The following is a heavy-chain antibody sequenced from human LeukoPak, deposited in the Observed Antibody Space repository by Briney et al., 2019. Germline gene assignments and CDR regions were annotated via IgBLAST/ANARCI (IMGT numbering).Heavy chain of an antibody. CDR2: IIPIFGTA. J-gene: IGHJ4*02. CDR1: GGTFSSYT. Sequence: ASVKVSCKASGGTFSSYTIIWVRQAPRPGLEWMGGIIPIFGTANYAQKFQGRVTTTADESTSTAYMELSSLRSEDTAVYYCATNRGNLRYFDWLQHNYWGQGTLVTVSS. D-gene: IGHD3-9*01. V-gene: IGHV1-69*01. CDR3: ATNRGNLRYFDWLQHNY.